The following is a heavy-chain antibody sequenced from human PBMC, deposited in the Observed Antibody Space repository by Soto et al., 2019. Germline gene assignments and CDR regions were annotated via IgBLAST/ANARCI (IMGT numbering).Heavy chain of an antibody. Sequence: TSETLSLTCAVSGGSISSGGYSWSWIRQPPGKGLEWIGYIYHSGSTYYNPSLKSRVTISVDRSKNQFSLKLSSVTAADTAVYYCARALGDYYDSSGPPRNWGQGTLVTVSS. CDR1: GGSISSGGYS. D-gene: IGHD3-22*01. J-gene: IGHJ4*02. V-gene: IGHV4-30-2*01. CDR3: ARALGDYYDSSGPPRN. CDR2: IYHSGST.